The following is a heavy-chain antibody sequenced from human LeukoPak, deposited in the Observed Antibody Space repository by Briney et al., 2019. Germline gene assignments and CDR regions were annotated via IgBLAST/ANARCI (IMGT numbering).Heavy chain of an antibody. J-gene: IGHJ3*02. CDR2: IKSKTNGGTT. Sequence: GGSLRLSCAASGFTFSSYAMHWVRQAPGKGLEWVGRIKSKTNGGTTDYGAPVNGRFNISRDDSKDTLYLQINSLKTEDTAVYYCTADVGGSSGWYEGAFDIWGQGTMVIVSS. V-gene: IGHV3-15*07. CDR3: TADVGGSSGWYEGAFDI. D-gene: IGHD6-19*01. CDR1: GFTFSSYA.